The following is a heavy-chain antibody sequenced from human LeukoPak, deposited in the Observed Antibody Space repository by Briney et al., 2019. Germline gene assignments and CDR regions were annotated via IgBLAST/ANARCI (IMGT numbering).Heavy chain of an antibody. CDR3: ARETGTMVRGVITNDAFDI. V-gene: IGHV4-59*01. D-gene: IGHD3-10*01. Sequence: PSETLSLTCTVSGGSISSYYWSWIRQPPGKGLEWIGYIYYSGSTNYNPSLKSQVTISVDTSKNQFSLKLSSVTAADTAVYYCARETGTMVRGVITNDAFDIWGQGTMVTVSS. CDR1: GGSISSYY. CDR2: IYYSGST. J-gene: IGHJ3*02.